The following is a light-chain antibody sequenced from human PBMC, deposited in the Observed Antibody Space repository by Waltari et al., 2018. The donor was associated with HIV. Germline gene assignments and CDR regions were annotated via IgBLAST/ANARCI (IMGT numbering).Light chain of an antibody. Sequence: QSVLTQPPSVSGAPGQRVTIPCPGTSSNIGAGYDVQWYQHLPGTAPKLLIYGNNNRPSGVPDRFSGSKSGTSAPLAITGLQTDDEADYYCQSYDSSLSGWVFGGGTKLTVL. CDR3: QSYDSSLSGWV. CDR2: GNN. J-gene: IGLJ3*02. CDR1: SSNIGAGYD. V-gene: IGLV1-40*01.